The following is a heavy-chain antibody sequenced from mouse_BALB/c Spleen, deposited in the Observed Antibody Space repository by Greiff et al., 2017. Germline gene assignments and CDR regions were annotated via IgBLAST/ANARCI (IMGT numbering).Heavy chain of an antibody. CDR3: ARTAAIYYDYAYYFDY. Sequence: QVQLQQSGAELMKPGASVKISCKATGYTFSSYWIEWVKQRPGHGLEWIGEILPGSGSTNYNEKFKGKATFTADTSSNTAYMQLSSLTSEDSAVYYCARTAAIYYDYAYYFDYWGQGTTLTVSS. CDR2: ILPGSGST. J-gene: IGHJ2*01. D-gene: IGHD2-4*01. V-gene: IGHV1-9*01. CDR1: GYTFSSYW.